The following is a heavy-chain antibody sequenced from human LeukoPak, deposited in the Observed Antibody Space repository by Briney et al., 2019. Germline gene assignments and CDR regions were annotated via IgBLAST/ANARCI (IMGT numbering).Heavy chain of an antibody. CDR3: ARNYYGMDV. V-gene: IGHV4-34*01. CDR2: INHSGST. CDR1: GGSFSGYY. Sequence: SETLSLTCAVYGGSFSGYYWSWIRQPPGKGLEWIGEINHSGSTNYNPSLKSRVTISVDTSKNQFSLRLSSVTAADTAVYYCARNYYGMDVWGQGTTVTVSS. J-gene: IGHJ6*02.